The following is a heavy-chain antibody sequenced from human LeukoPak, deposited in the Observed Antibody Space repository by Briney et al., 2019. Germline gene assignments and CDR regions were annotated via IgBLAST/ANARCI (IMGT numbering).Heavy chain of an antibody. CDR2: INGGDAT. Sequence: GGSLRLSCAASGFFASSNYMSWVRQAPGMGLEWVSVINGGDATSYVDSVRGRFTISRDSSKNTVYFQMNSLRPEDTAVYFCARICSNPSCQQDVWGKGTTVTVSS. V-gene: IGHV3-66*02. CDR1: GFFASSNY. D-gene: IGHD2-2*01. CDR3: ARICSNPSCQQDV. J-gene: IGHJ6*04.